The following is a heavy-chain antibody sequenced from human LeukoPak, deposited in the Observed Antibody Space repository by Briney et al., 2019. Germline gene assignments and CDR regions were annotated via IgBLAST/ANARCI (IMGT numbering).Heavy chain of an antibody. CDR3: ARDFRGSVDAFDI. CDR2: IYYSGRT. V-gene: IGHV4-59*01. Sequence: PSETLSLTCTVSGGSISDYYWNWMRQPPGKGLEWIGYIYYSGRTNYNPSLKSRVSISVDTSKNQFSLKLSSVTAADTAVYYCARDFRGSVDAFDIWDQGTMVAVSS. J-gene: IGHJ3*02. CDR1: GGSISDYY.